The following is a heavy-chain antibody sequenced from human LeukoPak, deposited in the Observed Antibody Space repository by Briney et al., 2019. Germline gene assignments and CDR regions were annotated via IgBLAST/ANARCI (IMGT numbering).Heavy chain of an antibody. J-gene: IGHJ3*02. CDR1: GGSISSYY. CDR2: IYYSGST. V-gene: IGHV4-59*08. Sequence: PSEILSLTCTVSGGSISSYYWSWIRQPPGKGLEWIGYIYYSGSTNYNPSLKSRVTISVDTSKNQFSLKLSSVTAADTAVYYCARHAPYSSSRDDAFDIWGQGTMVTVSS. D-gene: IGHD6-13*01. CDR3: ARHAPYSSSRDDAFDI.